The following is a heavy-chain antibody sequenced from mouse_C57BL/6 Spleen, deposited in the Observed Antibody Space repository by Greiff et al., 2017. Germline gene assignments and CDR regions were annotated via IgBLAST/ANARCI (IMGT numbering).Heavy chain of an antibody. D-gene: IGHD2-10*02. CDR2: IDTNSGGT. V-gene: IGHV1-72*01. Sequence: QVQLQQPGAELVQPGASVKLSCKASGYTFTSSWMHWVQRRPGRGLEWIGRIDTNSGGTKYNEQFKSKATLTVDKPSSTAYMQLSSLTSEDSAVYYCARKEEYGNPLMDYWGQGTSVTVSS. CDR1: GYTFTSSW. CDR3: ARKEEYGNPLMDY. J-gene: IGHJ4*01.